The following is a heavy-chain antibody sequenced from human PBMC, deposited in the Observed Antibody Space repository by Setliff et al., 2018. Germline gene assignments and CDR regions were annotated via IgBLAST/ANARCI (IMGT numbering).Heavy chain of an antibody. D-gene: IGHD5-12*01. Sequence: PSETLSLTCTVSGGSVSSGSYYWSWIRQPAGKGLEWIGRIYTSGNTNYNPSLKSRVTVSLDTSENQFSLKLTSMTAADTAVYYCARDQWVRSPPLYFSYSMDVWGQGTTVTV. V-gene: IGHV4-61*02. CDR1: GGSVSSGSYY. CDR3: ARDQWVRSPPLYFSYSMDV. J-gene: IGHJ6*02. CDR2: IYTSGNT.